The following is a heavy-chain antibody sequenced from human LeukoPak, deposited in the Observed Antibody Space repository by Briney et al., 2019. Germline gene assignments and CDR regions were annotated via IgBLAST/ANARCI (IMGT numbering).Heavy chain of an antibody. D-gene: IGHD4-11*01. CDR1: GGTFGSYA. CDR3: ARGGYSNPPMDV. J-gene: IGHJ6*04. V-gene: IGHV1-69*05. CDR2: IIPIFGTA. Sequence: ASVKVSCKASGGTFGSYAISWVRQAPGQGLEWMGGIIPIFGTANYAQKFQGRVTITTDESTSTAYMELSSLRSEDTAVYYCARGGYSNPPMDVWGKGTTVTVSS.